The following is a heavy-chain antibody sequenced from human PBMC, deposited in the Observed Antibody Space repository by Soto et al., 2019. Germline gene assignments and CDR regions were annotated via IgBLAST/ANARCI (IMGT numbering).Heavy chain of an antibody. CDR2: INSDGSST. CDR1: GFTFSSYW. Sequence: GGSLRLSCAASGFTFSSYWMHWVRQAPGKGLVWVSRINSDGSSTSYADSVKGRFTISRDNAKNTLYLQMNSLRAEDTAVYYCARDQYYYDSSGILVDRGQGTLVTVSS. CDR3: ARDQYYYDSSGILVD. V-gene: IGHV3-74*01. D-gene: IGHD3-22*01. J-gene: IGHJ4*02.